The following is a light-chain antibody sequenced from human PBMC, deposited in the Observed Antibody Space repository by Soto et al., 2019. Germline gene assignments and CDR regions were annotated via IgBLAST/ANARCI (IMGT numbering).Light chain of an antibody. CDR2: DAS. CDR3: QQYNSYSRT. Sequence: DIQMIQSPSTLSASVGDRVTITCRASQSISSWLAWYQQKPGKAPKLLIYDASSLESGVPSSFSGSGSGTDFTLTISSLQPDDFATYYCQQYNSYSRTFGQGTKVEIK. J-gene: IGKJ1*01. V-gene: IGKV1-5*01. CDR1: QSISSW.